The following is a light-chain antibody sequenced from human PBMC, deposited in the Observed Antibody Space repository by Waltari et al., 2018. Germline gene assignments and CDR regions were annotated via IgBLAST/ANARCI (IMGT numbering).Light chain of an antibody. V-gene: IGLV2-23*01. CDR1: SSDIGTPHR. CDR3: CSYANTNTFVL. J-gene: IGLJ2*01. Sequence: QSALTQPASVSGSPGQSITISCTGTSSDIGTPHRVSLYQLHPGKAPQLIIFDGSKRPSGVSNRFSASKSDNTASLTISGLQADDEADYFCCSYANTNTFVLFAGGTKVTVL. CDR2: DGS.